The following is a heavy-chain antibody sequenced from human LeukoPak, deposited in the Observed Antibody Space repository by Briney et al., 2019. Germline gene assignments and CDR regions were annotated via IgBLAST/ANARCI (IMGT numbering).Heavy chain of an antibody. Sequence: ASVKVSCKSSGYIFTAYHLHWVRQAPGQGLEWMGRIIPSSGATNYAQDFQGRVTMTRDTSISTAYMELSRLSPDDTALYYCARGISGGFDIWGQGTMVTVSS. CDR3: ARGISGGFDI. V-gene: IGHV1-2*06. D-gene: IGHD2-21*01. CDR1: GYIFTAYH. J-gene: IGHJ3*02. CDR2: IIPSSGAT.